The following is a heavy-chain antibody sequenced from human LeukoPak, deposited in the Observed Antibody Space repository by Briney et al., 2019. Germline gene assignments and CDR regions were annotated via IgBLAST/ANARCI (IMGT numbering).Heavy chain of an antibody. CDR2: IYYSWST. D-gene: IGHD3-10*01. CDR3: ASSSRITMVAGGFDI. CDR1: GGSISSYY. J-gene: IGHJ3*02. Sequence: SETLSLTCTVSGGSISSYYWSWIRQPPGKGLEWIGYIYYSWSTNYNPSLKRRVTISVDTSQTQFSLKLSSVTAADTAVYYCASSSRITMVAGGFDIWGQGTMVTVSS. V-gene: IGHV4-59*01.